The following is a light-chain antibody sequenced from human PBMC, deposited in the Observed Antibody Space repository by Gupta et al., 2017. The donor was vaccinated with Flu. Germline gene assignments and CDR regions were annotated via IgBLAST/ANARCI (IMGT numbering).Light chain of an antibody. J-gene: IGLJ3*02. Sequence: QSALTQPASVSGSLGQPSTISCTGTRNDIGDYNYVSWYQQHPGKVPKLLIYEVSKRPSGVSNRFSGSKSGNTASLTIFGLQTEDEADYYCTSYRTDSTWVFGGGTEVTVL. CDR2: EVS. V-gene: IGLV2-14*01. CDR3: TSYRTDSTWV. CDR1: RNDIGDYNY.